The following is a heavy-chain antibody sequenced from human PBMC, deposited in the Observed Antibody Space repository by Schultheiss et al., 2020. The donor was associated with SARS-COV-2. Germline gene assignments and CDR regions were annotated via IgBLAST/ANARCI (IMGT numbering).Heavy chain of an antibody. D-gene: IGHD2-2*01. Sequence: ASVKVSCKASGYTFTSYGISWVRQAPGQGLEWMGWISAYNGNTNYAQKLQGRVTMTTDTPTNTAYMELRSLRSDDTAVYYCARGDIVVVPAAPTLFMDVWGQGTTVTVSS. J-gene: IGHJ6*02. V-gene: IGHV1-18*01. CDR3: ARGDIVVVPAAPTLFMDV. CDR2: ISAYNGNT. CDR1: GYTFTSYG.